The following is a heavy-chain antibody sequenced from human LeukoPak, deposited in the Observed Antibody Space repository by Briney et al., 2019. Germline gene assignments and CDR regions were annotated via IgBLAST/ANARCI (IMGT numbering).Heavy chain of an antibody. CDR3: ARGYCTNGVCYTGLFDY. Sequence: GGSLRLSCAASGFTFSSYSMNWVRQAPGKGLEWVSYISSSSSTIYYADSVKGRFTISRDNAKNSLYLQMNSLRAEDTAVYYCARGYCTNGVCYTGLFDYWGQGTLVTVSS. CDR2: ISSSSSTI. D-gene: IGHD2-8*01. V-gene: IGHV3-48*01. CDR1: GFTFSSYS. J-gene: IGHJ4*02.